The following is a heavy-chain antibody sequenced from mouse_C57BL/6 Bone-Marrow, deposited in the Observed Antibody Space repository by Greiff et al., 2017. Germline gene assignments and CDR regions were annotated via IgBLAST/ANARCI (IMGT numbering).Heavy chain of an antibody. CDR2: ISSGSSTI. J-gene: IGHJ4*01. D-gene: IGHD2-12*01. CDR3: ATYCSVYYCAMDY. V-gene: IGHV5-17*01. CDR1: GFTFSDYG. Sequence: EVNVVESGGGLVKPGGSLKLSCAASGFTFSDYGMHWVRQAPEKGLEWVAYISSGSSTIYYADTVKGRFTISRDNAKNTLFLQMTSLRSEDTAMYYCATYCSVYYCAMDYWGQGTSVTVSS.